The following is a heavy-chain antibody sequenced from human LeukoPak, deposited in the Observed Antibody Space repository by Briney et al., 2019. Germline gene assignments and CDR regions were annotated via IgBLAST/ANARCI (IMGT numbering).Heavy chain of an antibody. D-gene: IGHD1-26*01. J-gene: IGHJ3*02. Sequence: PGGSLRLSCAASGFTFSSYSMNWVRQAPGKGLEWVSSISSSRSYIYYAASVKGRFTFSEDNPKNSLYLQMNSLRAEDTAVYYCARDSGSYYEDAFDIWGEGTMVTVSS. CDR1: GFTFSSYS. CDR3: ARDSGSYYEDAFDI. V-gene: IGHV3-21*01. CDR2: ISSSRSYI.